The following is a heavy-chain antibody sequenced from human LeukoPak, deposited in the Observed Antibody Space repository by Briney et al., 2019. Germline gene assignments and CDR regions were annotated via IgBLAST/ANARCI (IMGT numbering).Heavy chain of an antibody. V-gene: IGHV3-48*03. CDR1: GFTFSSYE. Sequence: SGGSLRLSCAASGFTFSSYEMNWVRQAPGKGLEWVSYISSSGSTIYYADSVKGRFTISRDNSKNTLYLQMNSLRAEDTAVYYCAKEVFDFWSGYYAHDALDIWDQGTMVTVSS. CDR3: AKEVFDFWSGYYAHDALDI. D-gene: IGHD3-3*01. J-gene: IGHJ3*02. CDR2: ISSSGSTI.